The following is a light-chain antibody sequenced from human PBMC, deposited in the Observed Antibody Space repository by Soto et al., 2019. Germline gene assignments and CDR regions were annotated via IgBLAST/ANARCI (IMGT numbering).Light chain of an antibody. J-gene: IGLJ2*01. CDR2: SNH. V-gene: IGLV1-44*01. Sequence: QSVLTQPPSASGAPGQGISISCSGSSSNIGGNSVSWYRQVPGTAPKLLIFSNHQRPSGVPDRFSGSKSGTSASLAISGLQSEDEADYYCSTWDDSLRGLVFGGWTKLTVL. CDR1: SSNIGGNS. CDR3: STWDDSLRGLV.